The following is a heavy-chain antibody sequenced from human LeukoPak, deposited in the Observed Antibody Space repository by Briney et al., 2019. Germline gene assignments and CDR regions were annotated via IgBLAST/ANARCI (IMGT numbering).Heavy chain of an antibody. J-gene: IGHJ6*04. CDR2: IKEDGSER. Sequence: GGSLRLSCATSGFTFSNYWMNWVRQAPGKGLERVAKIKEDGSERYYLDSVKGRFAIPRDNAKNSLYLQMNSVRAEDTAVYYCAELGITMIGGVWGKGTTVTISS. V-gene: IGHV3-7*01. CDR3: AELGITMIGGV. D-gene: IGHD3-10*02. CDR1: GFTFSNYW.